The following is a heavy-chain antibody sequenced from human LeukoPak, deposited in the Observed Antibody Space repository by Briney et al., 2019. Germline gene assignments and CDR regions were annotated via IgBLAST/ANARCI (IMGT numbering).Heavy chain of an antibody. Sequence: PGGSLRLSCAASGFTFSSYRMNWVRQAPGKGLEWVSYISSSSSTIYYADSVKGRFTISRDNSKNTLHLQMNSLRVDDTAVYYCAKGGEEGYSSGFNYFDPWGQGTLVSVSS. V-gene: IGHV3-48*01. CDR3: AKGGEEGYSSGFNYFDP. D-gene: IGHD2-15*01. CDR1: GFTFSSYR. J-gene: IGHJ5*02. CDR2: ISSSSSTI.